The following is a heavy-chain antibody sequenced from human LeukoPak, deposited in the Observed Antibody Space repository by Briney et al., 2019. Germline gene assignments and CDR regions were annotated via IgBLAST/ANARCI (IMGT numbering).Heavy chain of an antibody. V-gene: IGHV3-74*01. CDR2: INSDGSRT. D-gene: IGHD1-14*01. Sequence: PGGSLRLSCAASGFXFSNYWIHWVRQAPGKGLVWVSHINSDGSRTNYADSVKGRFTISRDNAKNTLYLQMNSLRAEDTAVYYCARQPDYWGQGTLVTVSS. CDR3: ARQPDY. CDR1: GFXFSNYW. J-gene: IGHJ4*02.